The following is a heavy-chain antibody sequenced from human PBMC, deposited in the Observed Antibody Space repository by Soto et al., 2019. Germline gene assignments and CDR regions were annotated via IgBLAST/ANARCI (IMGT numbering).Heavy chain of an antibody. CDR2: IYYSGST. J-gene: IGHJ6*02. D-gene: IGHD6-13*01. Sequence: SETLSLTCTVSGGSISSSSYYWGWIRQPPGKGLEWIGSIYYSGSTYYNPSLKSRVTISVDTSKNHFSLKLSSVTAADTAVYYCARPSPLGIAAAGSDYYYYGMDVWGQGTTVTVSS. V-gene: IGHV4-39*01. CDR1: GGSISSSSYY. CDR3: ARPSPLGIAAAGSDYYYYGMDV.